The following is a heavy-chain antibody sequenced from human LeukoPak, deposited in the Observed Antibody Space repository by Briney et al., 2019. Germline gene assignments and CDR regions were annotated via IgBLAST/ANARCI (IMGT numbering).Heavy chain of an antibody. CDR1: GFTFSSYA. CDR2: ISYDGSNK. CDR3: AKDGSTYYYDSSGYWIDY. J-gene: IGHJ4*02. Sequence: GSLRLSCAASGFTFSSYAMHWVRQAPGKGLEWVAVISYDGSNKYYADSVRGRFTIFRDNSKNTLYLQMNSLRAEDTAVYYCAKDGSTYYYDSSGYWIDYWGQGTLVTVSS. D-gene: IGHD3-22*01. V-gene: IGHV3-30-3*01.